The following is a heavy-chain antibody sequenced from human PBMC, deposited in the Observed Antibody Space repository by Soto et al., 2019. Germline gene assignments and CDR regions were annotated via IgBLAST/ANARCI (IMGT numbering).Heavy chain of an antibody. CDR3: ARRERAAGTDWWFDP. J-gene: IGHJ5*02. V-gene: IGHV4-39*01. CDR2: IYYSGST. Sequence: QLQLQESGPGLVKPSETLSLTCTVSGGSISSSSFHWGWIRQPPGKGLEWIGSIYYSGSTYYSPSPKSRVTISVDTSTNQFSLKLSSVTAADTAVYYWARRERAAGTDWWFDPWGQGTLVTVSS. D-gene: IGHD6-13*01. CDR1: GGSISSSSFH.